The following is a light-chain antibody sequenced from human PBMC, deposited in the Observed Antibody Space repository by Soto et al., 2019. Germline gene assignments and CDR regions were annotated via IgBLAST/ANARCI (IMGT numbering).Light chain of an antibody. CDR3: QQYYSTPPT. CDR1: QSILSSSNNKNY. CDR2: WAS. Sequence: DIVMTQSPDSLTVSLGERATINCKSSQSILSSSNNKNYLVWYQQKPGQPPMVLINWASTRESGVPDRFSGSGSGADFTLTISSLQAEDVAVYYCQQYYSTPPTFGGGTKLEIK. V-gene: IGKV4-1*01. J-gene: IGKJ4*01.